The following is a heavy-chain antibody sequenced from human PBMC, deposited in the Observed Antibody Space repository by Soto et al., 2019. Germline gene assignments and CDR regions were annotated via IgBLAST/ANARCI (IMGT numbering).Heavy chain of an antibody. D-gene: IGHD3-22*01. CDR3: ARGLYYYNSSGYYSP. V-gene: IGHV3-21*01. CDR2: ISSSSSYI. Sequence: GGSLRLSCAASGFTFSSYSMNCVRQAPGKGLEWVSSISSSSSYIYYADSVKGRFTISRDNAKNTLYLQMNSLRAEDTAVYYCARGLYYYNSSGYYSPWGQGTLVTVFS. J-gene: IGHJ5*02. CDR1: GFTFSSYS.